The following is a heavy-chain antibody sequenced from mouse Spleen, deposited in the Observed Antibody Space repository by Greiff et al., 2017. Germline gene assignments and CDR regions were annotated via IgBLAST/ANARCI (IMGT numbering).Heavy chain of an antibody. D-gene: IGHD1-1*01. CDR2: ISSGGSYT. V-gene: IGHV5-9-3*01. J-gene: IGHJ4*01. Sequence: EVHLVESGGGLVKPGGSLKLSCAASGFTFSSYAMSWVRQTPEKRLEWVATISSGGSYTYYPDSVKGRFTISRDNAKNTLYLQMSSLRSEDTAMYYCARRNYYGSSFYAMDYWGQGTSVTVSS. CDR1: GFTFSSYA. CDR3: ARRNYYGSSFYAMDY.